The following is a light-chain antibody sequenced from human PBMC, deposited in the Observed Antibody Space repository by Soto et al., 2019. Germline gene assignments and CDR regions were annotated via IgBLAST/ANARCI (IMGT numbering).Light chain of an antibody. CDR2: AAS. Sequence: EIVLTQSPGTLSLSPGERATLSCRASQSVSSNYLAWYQQKPGQAPRLLIYAASSRATDIPDRFSGSGSGTDFTLTISSLEPEDFGVYYCQQRSNWPPVTFGGGTKVEIK. CDR3: QQRSNWPPVT. CDR1: QSVSSNY. J-gene: IGKJ4*01. V-gene: IGKV3D-20*02.